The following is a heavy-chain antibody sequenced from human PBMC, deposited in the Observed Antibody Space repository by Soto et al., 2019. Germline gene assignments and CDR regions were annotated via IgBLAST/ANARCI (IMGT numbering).Heavy chain of an antibody. V-gene: IGHV1-69*01. CDR1: GGSFSSYA. Sequence: QVQLVQSGAEVRKPGSSVKVSCQSFGGSFSSYAFSWVRQAPGQGLEWMGGLIVILGTTNYAQKFKGRVTFTADESTSTAYMEVSSLESEDTAIYYCASGYYDRSGYSMDYWGQGTQVTVSS. J-gene: IGHJ4*02. CDR2: LIVILGTT. D-gene: IGHD3-22*01. CDR3: ASGYYDRSGYSMDY.